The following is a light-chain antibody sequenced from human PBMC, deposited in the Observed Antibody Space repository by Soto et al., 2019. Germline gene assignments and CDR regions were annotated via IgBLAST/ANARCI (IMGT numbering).Light chain of an antibody. J-gene: IGKJ2*01. CDR3: QQYNSLYT. CDR1: RYIRTA. CDR2: VAS. V-gene: IGKV1-6*01. Sequence: IQMTQSPSSLSASVLDIVTISCRASRYIRTALSWYQHRPGQAPKVLICVASSLQSGVPSRFSGSGYGTDFTLTISSLQPDDFATYYCQQYNSLYTFGQGT.